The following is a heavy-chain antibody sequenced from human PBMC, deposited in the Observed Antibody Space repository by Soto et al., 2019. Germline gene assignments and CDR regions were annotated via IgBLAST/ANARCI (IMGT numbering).Heavy chain of an antibody. Sequence: GESLKISCKGSGYSFSIYWIAWVRQMPGKGLEWMGIIYPGDSDTRYSPSFQGQVTISADKSISTAYLQWSSLKASDTAMYYCARPSDYCTSSSCRYYYYGMDVWGQGTTVTVS. CDR2: IYPGDSDT. J-gene: IGHJ6*02. V-gene: IGHV5-51*01. CDR1: GYSFSIYW. D-gene: IGHD2-2*01. CDR3: ARPSDYCTSSSCRYYYYGMDV.